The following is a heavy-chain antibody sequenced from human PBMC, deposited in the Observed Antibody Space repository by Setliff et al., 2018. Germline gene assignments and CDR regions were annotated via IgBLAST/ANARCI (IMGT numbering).Heavy chain of an antibody. Sequence: GGSLRLSCTASGFSYSNGWVSWVRQAPGKGLEWPASINPHASEKYYVDSVEGRFTISRDNAKNSLSLQMNNLRTEDTAIYYCFGAGTCSYRGQGTLVTVSS. J-gene: IGHJ4*02. V-gene: IGHV3-7*01. CDR3: FGAGTCSY. CDR2: INPHASEK. CDR1: GFSYSNGW. D-gene: IGHD3-10*01.